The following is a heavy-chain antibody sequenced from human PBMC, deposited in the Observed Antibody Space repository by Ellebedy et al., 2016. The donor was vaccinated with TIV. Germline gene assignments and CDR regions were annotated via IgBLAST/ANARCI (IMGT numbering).Heavy chain of an antibody. CDR3: ARDYYDSSGYYPVHAFDI. Sequence: ASVKVSCXASGYTFTSYGISWVRQAPGQGLEWMGWISAYNGNTNYAQKLQGRVTMTTDTSTSTAYMELRSLRSDDTAVYYCARDYYDSSGYYPVHAFDIWGQGTMVTVSS. V-gene: IGHV1-18*01. J-gene: IGHJ3*02. CDR1: GYTFTSYG. CDR2: ISAYNGNT. D-gene: IGHD3-22*01.